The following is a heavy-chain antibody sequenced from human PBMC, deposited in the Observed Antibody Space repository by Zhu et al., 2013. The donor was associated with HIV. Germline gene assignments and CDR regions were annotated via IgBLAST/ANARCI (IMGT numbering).Heavy chain of an antibody. CDR2: INPNSGGT. D-gene: IGHD2-15*01. Sequence: QVQLVQSGAEVKKPGASVKVSCKASVYTFTGYNIHWVRQAPGQGLEWMGWINPNSGGTNYAQNFQGRVTMTKDTSISTVYMELSRLRSDDTAVYYCARVGGYCSASGTTCYTRPAFDYWGQGTLVTVSS. J-gene: IGHJ4*02. V-gene: IGHV1-2*02. CDR3: ARVGGYCSASGTTCYTRPAFDY. CDR1: VYTFTGYN.